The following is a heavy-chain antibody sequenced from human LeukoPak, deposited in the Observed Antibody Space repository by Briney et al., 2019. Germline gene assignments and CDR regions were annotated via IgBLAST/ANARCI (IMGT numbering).Heavy chain of an antibody. J-gene: IGHJ4*02. CDR2: IIPILGIA. Sequence: SVKVSCRASGGTFSSYAISWVRQAPGQGLEWMGRIIPILGIANYAQKFQGRVTITADKSTSTAYMELSSLRSEDTAVYYCARDQVARYDFWSGYPDYWGQGTLVTVSS. CDR3: ARDQVARYDFWSGYPDY. D-gene: IGHD3-3*01. V-gene: IGHV1-69*04. CDR1: GGTFSSYA.